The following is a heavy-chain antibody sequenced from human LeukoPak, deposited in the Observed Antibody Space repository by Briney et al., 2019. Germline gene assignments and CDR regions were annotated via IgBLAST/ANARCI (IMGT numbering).Heavy chain of an antibody. Sequence: SEALSLTCAVSGGSISSGGYSWSWIRQPLGKGLEWIGYIYHSGSTYYNPSLKSRVTISVDRSKNQFSLKLSSVTAADTSVYYCARDGGSGLPGAFYIWGQGTMVTVSS. J-gene: IGHJ3*02. CDR3: ARDGGSGLPGAFYI. D-gene: IGHD3-10*01. CDR2: IYHSGST. CDR1: GGSISSGGYS. V-gene: IGHV4-30-2*01.